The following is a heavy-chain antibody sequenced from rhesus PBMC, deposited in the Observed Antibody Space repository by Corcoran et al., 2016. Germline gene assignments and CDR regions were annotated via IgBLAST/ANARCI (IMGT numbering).Heavy chain of an antibody. CDR1: GYTFTSYR. CDR2: MNPSKGDR. CDR3: ASVDYGSGFPDF. Sequence: QVQLVQSGAEVKKPGASVKLSCKASGYTFTSYRINWVRQAPGQGLEWMGWMNPSKGDRGNTQKSHGRVTMTRDKCKNRFSLKLNAVTAADTAVYYCASVDYGSGFPDFWGQGVLVTVSS. D-gene: IGHD3-28*01. J-gene: IGHJ4*01. V-gene: IGHV1-200*01.